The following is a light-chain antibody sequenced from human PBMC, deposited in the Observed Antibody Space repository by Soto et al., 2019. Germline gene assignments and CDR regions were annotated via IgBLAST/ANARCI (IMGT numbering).Light chain of an antibody. CDR3: QQYGSSGT. CDR2: GAS. V-gene: IGKV3-20*01. J-gene: IGKJ1*01. Sequence: EIVLTQSPGTLSLSPGERATLSCRASQSVSNNYLAWYQQKPGQAPRLLIHGASNRATGIPDRFSGSGSGTDFTLAISRLEPEDFAVYYCQQYGSSGTCGQGTEVDSK. CDR1: QSVSNNY.